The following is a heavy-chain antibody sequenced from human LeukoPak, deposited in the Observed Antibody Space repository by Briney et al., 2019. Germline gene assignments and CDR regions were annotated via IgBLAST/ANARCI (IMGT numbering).Heavy chain of an antibody. J-gene: IGHJ4*02. D-gene: IGHD3-22*01. V-gene: IGHV3-48*03. Sequence: GGSLRLSCAASGFTFSSYEMNWVRQAPGKGLEWVSYISSSGSTIYYADSVKGRFTISRDNAKNSLYLQMNSLRAEDTAVYYCVSRQLWDSSGYYYGGTDYWGQGTLVTVSS. CDR3: VSRQLWDSSGYYYGGTDY. CDR1: GFTFSSYE. CDR2: ISSSGSTI.